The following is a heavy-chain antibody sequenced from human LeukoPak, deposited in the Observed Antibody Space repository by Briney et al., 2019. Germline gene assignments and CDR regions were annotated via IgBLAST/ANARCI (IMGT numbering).Heavy chain of an antibody. Sequence: GGPLRLSCAASGFTFSSYAMSWVRQAPGKGLEWVSAISGSGGSTYYADSVKGRFTISRDNSKNTLYLQMNSLRAEDTAVYYCAKWGPLRYFDWSLKDPLFDYWGQGTLVTVSS. J-gene: IGHJ4*02. D-gene: IGHD3-9*01. CDR1: GFTFSSYA. CDR2: ISGSGGST. V-gene: IGHV3-23*01. CDR3: AKWGPLRYFDWSLKDPLFDY.